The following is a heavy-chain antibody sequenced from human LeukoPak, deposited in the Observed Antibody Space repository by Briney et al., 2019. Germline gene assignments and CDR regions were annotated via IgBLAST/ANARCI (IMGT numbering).Heavy chain of an antibody. V-gene: IGHV4-39*01. D-gene: IGHD6-13*01. CDR2: IYYSGST. CDR3: ARQGSYSSSWYYLDYFDY. J-gene: IGHJ4*02. Sequence: SETLSLTCTVSGGSISGSSYYWGWIRQPPGKGLEWIGSIYYSGSTYYNPSLKSRVTISVDTSKNQFSLKLSSVTAADTAVYYCARQGSYSSSWYYLDYFDYWGQGTLVTVSS. CDR1: GGSISGSSYY.